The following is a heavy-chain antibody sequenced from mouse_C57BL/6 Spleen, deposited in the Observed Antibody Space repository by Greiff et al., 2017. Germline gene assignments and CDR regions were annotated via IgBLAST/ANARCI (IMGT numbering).Heavy chain of an antibody. V-gene: IGHV5-16*01. CDR3: AREGKEDFDD. J-gene: IGHJ2*01. CDR1: GFNFSDYY. Sequence: EVMLVESEGGLVQPGSSMKLSCTASGFNFSDYYIAWVRQVTEKGLEWVANINYDGSSTYYLASLKSRFIISRDTAKNILYLQMSSLKSEDTATYYCAREGKEDFDDWGKGTTLTV. CDR2: INYDGSST.